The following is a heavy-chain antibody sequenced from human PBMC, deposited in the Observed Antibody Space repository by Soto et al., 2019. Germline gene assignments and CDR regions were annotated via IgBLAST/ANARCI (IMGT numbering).Heavy chain of an antibody. CDR2: IIPILGIA. CDR1: GGTFSSYT. J-gene: IGHJ3*02. CDR3: ASSKKYYYDSSGSRPDAFDI. V-gene: IGHV1-69*02. Sequence: QVKLVQSGAEVKKPGSSVKVSCKASGGTFSSYTISWVRQAPGQGLEWMGRIIPILGIANYAQKFQGRVTITADKSTSTAYMELSSLRSEDTAVYYCASSKKYYYDSSGSRPDAFDIWGQGTMVTVSS. D-gene: IGHD3-22*01.